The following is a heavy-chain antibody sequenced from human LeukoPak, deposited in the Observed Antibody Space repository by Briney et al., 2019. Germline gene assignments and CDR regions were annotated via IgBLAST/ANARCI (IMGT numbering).Heavy chain of an antibody. V-gene: IGHV3-23*01. Sequence: PGGSLRLSCAASGFTFSSYAMSWVRQAPGKGLEWVSAISGSGGSTYYADSVKGRFTISRDNSKNTLYLQMNSLRAEDTAVYYCAKDLQGRPPPQDNWFDPWGQGTLVTVSS. CDR2: ISGSGGST. CDR3: AKDLQGRPPPQDNWFDP. J-gene: IGHJ5*02. CDR1: GFTFSSYA.